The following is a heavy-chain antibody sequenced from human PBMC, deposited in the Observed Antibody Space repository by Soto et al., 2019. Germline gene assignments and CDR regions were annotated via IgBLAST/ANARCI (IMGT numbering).Heavy chain of an antibody. CDR1: GYMCSKYN. J-gene: IGHJ3*02. Sequence: QVQVVQSGAEVKKPGASVKVSCKASGYMCSKYNITWVRQAPGQGLEWMGWSTGYNGNPNYAQRVQGRVTRTTDTSTATEYLELRSLPPDDTAMYYCARRASENSDVFAIWGQGTMVTVSS. CDR2: STGYNGNP. CDR3: ARRASENSDVFAI. V-gene: IGHV1-18*04. D-gene: IGHD1-26*01.